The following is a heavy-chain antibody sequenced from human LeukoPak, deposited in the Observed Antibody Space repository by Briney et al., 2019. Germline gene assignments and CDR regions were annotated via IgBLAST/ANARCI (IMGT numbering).Heavy chain of an antibody. CDR3: ARTPYGDYLGRFAFDI. CDR2: IYHSGST. V-gene: IGHV4-38-2*02. J-gene: IGHJ3*02. Sequence: PSETLSLTCTVSGYSISSGYYWGWIRQPPGKGLEWIGSIYHSGSTYYNPSLKSRVTISVDTSKNQFSLKLSSVTAADTAVYYCARTPYGDYLGRFAFDIWGQGTMVTVSS. CDR1: GYSISSGYY. D-gene: IGHD4-17*01.